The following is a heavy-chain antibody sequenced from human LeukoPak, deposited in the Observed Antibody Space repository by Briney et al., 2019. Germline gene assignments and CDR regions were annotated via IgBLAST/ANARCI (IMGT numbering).Heavy chain of an antibody. V-gene: IGHV1-69*13. Sequence: SVKVSCKASGGTFSSYAISWVRQAPGQGLEWMGGIIPIFGTANYAQKFQGRVTITADESTSTAYMELSSLRSEDTAVYYCARESEYYDSSGQYDYWGQGTLVTVSS. CDR1: GGTFSSYA. CDR3: ARESEYYDSSGQYDY. D-gene: IGHD3-22*01. CDR2: IIPIFGTA. J-gene: IGHJ4*02.